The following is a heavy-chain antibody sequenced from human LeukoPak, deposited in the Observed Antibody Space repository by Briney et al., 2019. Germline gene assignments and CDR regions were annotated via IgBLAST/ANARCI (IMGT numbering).Heavy chain of an antibody. D-gene: IGHD2-2*01. CDR2: IIPMFGTA. CDR3: ARDVRPYCSSTSCYEERGYGMDV. CDR1: GGAFSSYA. J-gene: IGHJ6*04. Sequence: SVKVSCTASGGAFSSYAISWVRQAPGQGLEWMGGIIPMFGTANYAQKFQGRVTITADESTSTAYMELSSLRSEDTAVYYCARDVRPYCSSTSCYEERGYGMDVWGKGTTVTVSS. V-gene: IGHV1-69*13.